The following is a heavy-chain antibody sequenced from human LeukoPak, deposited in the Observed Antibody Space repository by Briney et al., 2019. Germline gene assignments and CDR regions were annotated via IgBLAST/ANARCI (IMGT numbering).Heavy chain of an antibody. D-gene: IGHD3-10*01. CDR1: EFTFSSYA. Sequence: GGSLRLSCAASEFTFSSYAMSWVRQAPGKGLEWVSSISSSSSYIYYADSVKGRFTISRDNAKNSLYLQMNSLRAEDTAVYYCARDSYQDYYGRFDPWGQGTLVIVSS. CDR3: ARDSYQDYYGRFDP. CDR2: ISSSSSYI. J-gene: IGHJ5*02. V-gene: IGHV3-21*01.